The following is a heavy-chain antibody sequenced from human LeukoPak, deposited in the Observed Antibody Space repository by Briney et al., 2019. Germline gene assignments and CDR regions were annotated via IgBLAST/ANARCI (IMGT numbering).Heavy chain of an antibody. CDR1: GGSISSSSYY. CDR2: IYYSGST. Sequence: SETLSLTCTVSGGSISSSSYYWGWIRQPPGKGLEWIGSIYYSGSTYYNPSLKSRVTISVDTSKNQFSLKLSSVTAADTAVYYCARTTHPPDTLFDPWGQGTLVTVSS. D-gene: IGHD1-1*01. V-gene: IGHV4-39*01. J-gene: IGHJ5*02. CDR3: ARTTHPPDTLFDP.